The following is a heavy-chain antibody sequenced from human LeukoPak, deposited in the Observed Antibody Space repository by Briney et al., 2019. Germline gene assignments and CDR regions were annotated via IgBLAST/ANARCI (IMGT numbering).Heavy chain of an antibody. V-gene: IGHV3-9*01. CDR2: LSWQSGSI. Sequence: GRSLRLSGVPPGFKFNDYAMHWVRQAPGKGLEWVSGLSWQSGSIGYADSVKGRFIISRDNAKNSLYLEMNSLRPEDSALYYCAKETKVGENLYYFDYWGRGNLVTVSS. CDR1: GFKFNDYA. J-gene: IGHJ4*02. D-gene: IGHD1-26*01. CDR3: AKETKVGENLYYFDY.